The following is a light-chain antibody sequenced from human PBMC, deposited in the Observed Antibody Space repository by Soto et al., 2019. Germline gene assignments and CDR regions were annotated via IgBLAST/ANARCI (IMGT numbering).Light chain of an antibody. CDR3: QSYDSSLSGSGVWV. Sequence: QSVLTQPPSVSGAPGQRVTISCTGSSSNIGAGYDVHWYQQLPGTAPKLLIYGNSNRPSGVPDRFSGSKSGTSASLAITGLQAEDEADYYCQSYDSSLSGSGVWVFGGGTKVTVL. V-gene: IGLV1-40*01. CDR2: GNS. J-gene: IGLJ3*02. CDR1: SSNIGAGYD.